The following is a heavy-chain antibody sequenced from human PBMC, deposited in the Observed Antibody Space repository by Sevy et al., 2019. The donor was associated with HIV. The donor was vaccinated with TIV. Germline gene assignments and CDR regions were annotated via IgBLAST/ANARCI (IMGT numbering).Heavy chain of an antibody. J-gene: IGHJ4*02. Sequence: SETLSLTCIVSGGSISSSNWWSWFRQPPGKGLEWIGEISASGRTNYNPSLNTRVTISMDKSNNRFFLKLTSVTAADTAVYYCARELSTPNCDFWGQGALVTVSS. CDR1: GGSISSSNW. CDR2: ISASGRT. CDR3: ARELSTPNCDF. V-gene: IGHV4-4*02. D-gene: IGHD2-15*01.